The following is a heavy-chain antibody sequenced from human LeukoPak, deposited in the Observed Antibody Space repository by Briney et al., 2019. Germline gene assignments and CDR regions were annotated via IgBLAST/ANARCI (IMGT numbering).Heavy chain of an antibody. CDR2: IYHSGST. CDR1: GDSISGSNW. J-gene: IGHJ4*02. Sequence: SGTLSLTSDVSGDSISGSNWWNWVRQPPGKGLEWIGGIYHSGSTNYNPSLKRRVTMSVDKSKNQFSLKLSSVTAADTAVFYCVRRRYNYGFDSWGQGTLVTVSS. D-gene: IGHD5-18*01. V-gene: IGHV4-4*02. CDR3: VRRRYNYGFDS.